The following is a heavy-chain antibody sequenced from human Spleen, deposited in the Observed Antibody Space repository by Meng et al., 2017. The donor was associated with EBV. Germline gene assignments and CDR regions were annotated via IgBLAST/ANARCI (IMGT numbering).Heavy chain of an antibody. CDR2: IYHSGNT. D-gene: IGHD5-24*01. V-gene: IGHV4-34*02. Sequence: QVQLQQVRAGLLNPSESLSRTCIVYGWSFSGYYWSWIRQPPGKGLEWIGDIYHSGNTNYNPSLKSRVTISIDMSNNQFSLNLTSVTAADTAVYYCARRWLQPSSRNSYFDYWGRGSLVTASS. CDR3: ARRWLQPSSRNSYFDY. J-gene: IGHJ4*02. CDR1: GWSFSGYY.